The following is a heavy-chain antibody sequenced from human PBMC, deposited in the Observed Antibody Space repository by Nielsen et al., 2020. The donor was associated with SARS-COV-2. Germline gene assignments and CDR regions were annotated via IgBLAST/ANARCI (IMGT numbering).Heavy chain of an antibody. CDR1: GFTFSGSA. V-gene: IGHV3-73*01. CDR3: TRQLGHGVTSLYYMDV. J-gene: IGHJ6*03. D-gene: IGHD4-17*01. CDR2: IRSKANSYAT. Sequence: GESLKISCAASGFTFSGSAMHWVRQASGKGLEWVGRIRSKANSYATAYAASVKGRFTISRDDSKNTAYLQMNSLKTEDTAVYYCTRQLGHGVTSLYYMDVWGKGTTVTVSS.